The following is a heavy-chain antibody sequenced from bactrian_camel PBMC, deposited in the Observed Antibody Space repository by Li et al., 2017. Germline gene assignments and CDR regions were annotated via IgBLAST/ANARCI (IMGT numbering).Heavy chain of an antibody. Sequence: VQLVESGGGSAQAGGSLRLSCAASGYANCLAWFRQAPGKERERVAGFSPNAVTDYADSVKGRFTITKDNTKNSLYLQMSSLKPEDTAMYYCAADSDVNVPPSLALDSSRYEYWGQGTQVTVS. V-gene: IGHV3S53*01. CDR1: GYANC. CDR2: FSPNAVT. J-gene: IGHJ4*01. D-gene: IGHD1*01. CDR3: AADSDVNVPPSLALDSSRYEY.